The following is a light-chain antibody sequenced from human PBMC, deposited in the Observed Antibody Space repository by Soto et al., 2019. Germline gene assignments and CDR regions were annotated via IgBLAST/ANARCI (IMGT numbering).Light chain of an antibody. Sequence: QSALTQPPSASGSPGQSVTISCTGTKSDIGVYDFVSWYQHHPGKAPRLIIYEVVQRPSGVPDRFSGSKSGNTASLTVSGLQAADEADYYCCSYAAGDTFKFGGGTKLTVL. V-gene: IGLV2-8*01. CDR1: KSDIGVYDF. CDR2: EVV. J-gene: IGLJ3*02. CDR3: CSYAAGDTFK.